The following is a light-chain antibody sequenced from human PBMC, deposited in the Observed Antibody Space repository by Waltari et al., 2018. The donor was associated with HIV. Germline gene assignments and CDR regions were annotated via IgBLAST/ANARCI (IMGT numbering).Light chain of an antibody. CDR1: PSVSSTY. V-gene: IGKV3-20*01. CDR2: GAS. J-gene: IGKJ2*01. Sequence: EIVLTQSPGTLSLSPGESATLSCTTSPSVSSTYLAWYQQRPGQAPRLLIYGASSRATGIPDRFSGSGSGTDFTLTINRLEPEDFAVYYCQQYGSSPPLYTFGQGTKLEIK. CDR3: QQYGSSPPLYT.